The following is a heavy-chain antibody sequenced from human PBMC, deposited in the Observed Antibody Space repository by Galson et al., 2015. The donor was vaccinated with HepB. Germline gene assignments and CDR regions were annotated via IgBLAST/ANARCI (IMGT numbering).Heavy chain of an antibody. CDR2: ISASGTGS. J-gene: IGHJ4*02. Sequence: SLRLSCAGSGDTFSNYAINWVRQAPGKGLEWVSAISASGTGSYYADSVKGRFAISRDNSKDTVFLQMNSLRAEDTALYYCATPRGGHRAYFEFWGQGALVTVSS. V-gene: IGHV3-23*01. CDR1: GDTFSNYA. CDR3: ATPRGGHRAYFEF.